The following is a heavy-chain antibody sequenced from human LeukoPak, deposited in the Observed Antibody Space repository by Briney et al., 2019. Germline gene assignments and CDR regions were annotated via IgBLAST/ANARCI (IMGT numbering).Heavy chain of an antibody. D-gene: IGHD3-10*01. J-gene: IGHJ4*02. CDR1: GFIFNNYA. V-gene: IGHV3-30-3*01. Sequence: PGGSLRLSCAASGFIFNNYAMHWVRHGPGRGLEWLAVIPYDGNNKYYADSVNGRFTISRDNSKNTLYLQMDSLRPEDTAVYYCARGDGSGSWRIDYWGQGTLVIVSS. CDR3: ARGDGSGSWRIDY. CDR2: IPYDGNNK.